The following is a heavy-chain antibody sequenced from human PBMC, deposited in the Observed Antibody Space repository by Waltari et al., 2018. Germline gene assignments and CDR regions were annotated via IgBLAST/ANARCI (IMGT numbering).Heavy chain of an antibody. CDR3: ASNGSGSYYNL. V-gene: IGHV3-74*01. Sequence: EVQLLESGVGLVKPGGSLRLYCAASEFTFRDSWMHWVRQAPGKGLVWIALIKTDGSSKIYADSVKGRFTISRDNANNTLYLQMNSLREEDTAIYYCASNGSGSYYNLWGQGTLVTVSS. D-gene: IGHD3-10*01. CDR2: IKTDGSSK. J-gene: IGHJ4*02. CDR1: EFTFRDSW.